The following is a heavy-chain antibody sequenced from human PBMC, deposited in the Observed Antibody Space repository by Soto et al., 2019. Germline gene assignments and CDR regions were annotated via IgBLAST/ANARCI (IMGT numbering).Heavy chain of an antibody. J-gene: IGHJ3*02. V-gene: IGHV4-31*03. CDR3: ARDPEPQYCSGGSCYRGSAFDI. Sequence: KTSETLSLTCTVSGESMSSVGYYWSWIRQHPGKGLEWIGYIYYSGSTYYNPSLKSRVTISVDTSKNQFSLKLSSVTAADTAVYYCARDPEPQYCSGGSCYRGSAFDIWGQGTMVTVS. CDR2: IYYSGST. CDR1: GESMSSVGYY. D-gene: IGHD2-15*01.